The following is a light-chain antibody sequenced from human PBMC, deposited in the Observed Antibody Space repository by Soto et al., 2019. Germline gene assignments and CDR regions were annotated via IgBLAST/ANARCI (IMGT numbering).Light chain of an antibody. CDR1: SCNIGARYV. CDR2: GVN. CDR3: QSYDSSLSGSV. Sequence: QSVVTQQPSVSGAPGQSVSVSCTGSSCNIGARYVVYWYQQLPGTAPKLPVSGVNDRPSGVPDRFSGSTSGTSASLAITGLQAEDEADYYCQSYDSSLSGSVFGTGTKVTVL. J-gene: IGLJ1*01. V-gene: IGLV1-40*01.